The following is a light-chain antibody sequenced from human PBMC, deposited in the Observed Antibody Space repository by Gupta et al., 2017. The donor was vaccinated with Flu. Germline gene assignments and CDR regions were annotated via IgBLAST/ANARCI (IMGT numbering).Light chain of an antibody. Sequence: PSIVYGSGGDSGTITGRVSQSISRWFRSYQPKPGKAPKLLLYKGCRVESGVPWRFSGSGYAREFTLTLTSLQRDDFATYYCRHKNSCPPTLGQGTKVESK. CDR3: RHKNSCPPT. CDR2: KGC. V-gene: IGKV1-5*03. CDR1: QSISRW. J-gene: IGKJ2*01.